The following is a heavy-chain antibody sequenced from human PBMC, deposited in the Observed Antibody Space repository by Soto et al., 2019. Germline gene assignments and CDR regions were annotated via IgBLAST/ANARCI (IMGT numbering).Heavy chain of an antibody. Sequence: GKGLEWIGYIYYSGSTNYNPSLKSRVTISVDTSKNQFSLKLSSVTAADTAVYYCARAKYSYVFFFVFDYWGQGTLVTVSS. V-gene: IGHV4-61*10. CDR3: ARAKYSYVFFFVFDY. CDR2: IYYSGST. J-gene: IGHJ4*02. D-gene: IGHD5-18*01.